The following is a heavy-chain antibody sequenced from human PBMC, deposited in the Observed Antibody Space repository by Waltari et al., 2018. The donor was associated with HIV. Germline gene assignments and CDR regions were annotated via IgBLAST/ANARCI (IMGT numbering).Heavy chain of an antibody. J-gene: IGHJ5*02. Sequence: QVQLQASGPGLVQPSQTLSLTCTVSGGSISSGGYYWSWIRQPPGKGLEWIGYSYYSGSTYYNPSLKCRVTISVATSENPFSLKLSSVTAADTAVYYCSIFGELAPVSSWFDPLCQGTLVTVAS. CDR2: SYYSGST. CDR1: GGSISSGGYY. CDR3: SIFGELAPVSSWFDP. D-gene: IGHD3-10*01. V-gene: IGHV4-31*03.